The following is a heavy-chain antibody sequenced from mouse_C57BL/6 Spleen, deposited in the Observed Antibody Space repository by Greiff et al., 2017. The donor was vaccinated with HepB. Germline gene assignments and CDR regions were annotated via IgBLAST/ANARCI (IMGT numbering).Heavy chain of an antibody. D-gene: IGHD4-1*01. J-gene: IGHJ1*03. CDR3: ASLTGTGYFDV. CDR2: IYPGDGDT. Sequence: QVQLKESGAELVKPGASVKISCKASGYAFSSYWMNWVKQRPGKGLEWIGQIYPGDGDTNYNGKFKGKATLTADKSSSTAYMQLSSLTSEDSAVYFCASLTGTGYFDVWGTGTTVTVSS. V-gene: IGHV1-80*01. CDR1: GYAFSSYW.